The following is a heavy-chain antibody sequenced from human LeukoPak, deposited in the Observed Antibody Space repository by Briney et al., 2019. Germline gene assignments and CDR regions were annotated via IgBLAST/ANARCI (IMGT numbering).Heavy chain of an antibody. J-gene: IGHJ5*02. CDR3: AGDLLYCSSTSCHNNWFDP. V-gene: IGHV4-30-4*08. CDR2: IYYSGST. D-gene: IGHD2-2*01. CDR1: GGSISSGDYY. Sequence: SQTLSLTCTVSGGSISSGDYYWSWIRQPPGKGLEWIGYIYYSGSTYYNPSLKSRVTISVDTSKNQFSLKLSSVTAADTAVYYCAGDLLYCSSTSCHNNWFDPWGQGTLVTVSS.